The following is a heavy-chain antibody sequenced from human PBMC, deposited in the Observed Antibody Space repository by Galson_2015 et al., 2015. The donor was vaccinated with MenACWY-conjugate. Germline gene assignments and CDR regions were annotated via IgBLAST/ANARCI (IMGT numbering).Heavy chain of an antibody. CDR1: GFSLRPGFL. CDR2: IYNSGDN. D-gene: IGHD1-26*01. V-gene: IGHV4-38-2*01. Sequence: SEALSPPCGVSGFSLRPGFLRGLVPEAPGEGTGWVWVIYNSGDNYYKPALQRLVTPSVGTSKNQLSLKLTSVTAADSAVYYCARLTGYSGSFYFPYWGQGTLVTVSS. CDR3: ARLTGYSGSFYFPY. J-gene: IGHJ4*02.